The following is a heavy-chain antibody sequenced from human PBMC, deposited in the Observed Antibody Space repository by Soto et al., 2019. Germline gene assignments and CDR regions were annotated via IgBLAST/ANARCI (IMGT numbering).Heavy chain of an antibody. D-gene: IGHD6-13*01. V-gene: IGHV4-39*01. Sequence: QLQLQESGPGLVKPSETLSLTCTVSGGSITSSSYWGWIRQPPGKGLEWIGSIYSIGSTYYTPSPKSRVTISVDTSKNQFSPKLSSVTAADTAVYYCRRSSRYSTDVWGQGTTVTVSS. CDR1: GGSITSSSY. J-gene: IGHJ6*02. CDR2: IYSIGST. CDR3: RRSSRYSTDV.